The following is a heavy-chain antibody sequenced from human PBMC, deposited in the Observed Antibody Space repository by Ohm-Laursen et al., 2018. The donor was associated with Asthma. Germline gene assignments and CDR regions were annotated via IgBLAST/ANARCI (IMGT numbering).Heavy chain of an antibody. CDR3: AKADKIAVAGIYFQH. CDR1: GFTFSSYA. D-gene: IGHD6-19*01. J-gene: IGHJ1*01. Sequence: SLRLSCSASGFTFSSYAMSWVRQAPGKGLEWVSAISGSGGSTYYADSVKGRFTISRDNSKDTLYLQMNSLRAEDTAVYYCAKADKIAVAGIYFQHWGQGTLVTVSS. V-gene: IGHV3-23*01. CDR2: ISGSGGST.